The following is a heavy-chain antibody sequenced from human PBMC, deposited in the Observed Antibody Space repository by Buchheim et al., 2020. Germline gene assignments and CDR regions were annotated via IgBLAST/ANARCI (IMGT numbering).Heavy chain of an antibody. V-gene: IGHV5-51*01. CDR2: IFPRDSDM. CDR3: VRGSGYCTNTRCYLFDY. D-gene: IGHD2-2*01. J-gene: IGHJ4*02. CDR1: GYTFTEYW. Sequence: EVQLVQSGAEVKKPGESLKISCNGSGYTFTEYWIGWVRQMPGKGPEWMGMIFPRDSDMRWSPSFQGQVTISADKSVSSAYLQWSSLKASDSAMYYCVRGSGYCTNTRCYLFDYWGQGTL.